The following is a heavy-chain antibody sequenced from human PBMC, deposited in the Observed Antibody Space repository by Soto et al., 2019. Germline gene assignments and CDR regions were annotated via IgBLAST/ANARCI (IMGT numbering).Heavy chain of an antibody. J-gene: IGHJ6*03. CDR2: IYYSGST. CDR3: ARAMSYYYYYMDV. V-gene: IGHV4-59*01. Sequence: SETLSLTCTVSGGSISRYYLSWVRQPPGKGLEWVGYIYYSGSTKYNPSLKSRVTISVDTSKNQFSLKRSTVTAADTAVYYCARAMSYYYYYMDVWGKGTTVTVSS. D-gene: IGHD3-10*02. CDR1: GGSISRYY.